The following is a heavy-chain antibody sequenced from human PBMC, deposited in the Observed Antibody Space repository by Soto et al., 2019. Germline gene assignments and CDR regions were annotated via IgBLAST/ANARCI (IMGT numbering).Heavy chain of an antibody. D-gene: IGHD2-21*02. J-gene: IGHJ4*02. V-gene: IGHV3-43*01. CDR2: VSWDGSST. CDR3: ARGTVVTGFDY. Sequence: DVQLVQSGGVVGEPGGSLRFSCEASGFTFDDYTMYWVRQPPGKALEWVGLVSWDGSSTDSTESVKGRFTITRDNSRNSLYLQMSSLTPEDTAVYFCARGTVVTGFDYWGQGTLVIVS. CDR1: GFTFDDYT.